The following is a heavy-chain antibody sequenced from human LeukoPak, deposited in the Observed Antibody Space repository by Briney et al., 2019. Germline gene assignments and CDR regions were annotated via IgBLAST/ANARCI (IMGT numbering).Heavy chain of an antibody. V-gene: IGHV3-48*03. Sequence: GGSLRLSCAASGFTFSSYEINWVRQAPGKGLEWVSYISSSGYTIYYTDSVKGRFTISRDNAKNSLYLQMNSLRAEDTAVYYCARNPGCSGGTCYFRGAFDIWGQGTMVTVSS. CDR2: ISSSGYTI. CDR1: GFTFSSYE. D-gene: IGHD2-15*01. J-gene: IGHJ3*02. CDR3: ARNPGCSGGTCYFRGAFDI.